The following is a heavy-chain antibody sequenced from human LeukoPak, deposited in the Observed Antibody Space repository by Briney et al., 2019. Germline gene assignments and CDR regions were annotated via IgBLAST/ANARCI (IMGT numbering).Heavy chain of an antibody. CDR1: GYTFTSYD. V-gene: IGHV1-8*01. CDR3: ARGGGFDYNVDY. CDR2: MNPNSGNT. J-gene: IGHJ4*02. D-gene: IGHD4-11*01. Sequence: ASVKVSCKASGYTFTSYDINWVRQATGQGLEWMGWMNPNSGNTGYAQKFQGRVTMTRNTSISTAYMELSSLRSEDTAVCYCARGGGFDYNVDYWGQGTLVTVSS.